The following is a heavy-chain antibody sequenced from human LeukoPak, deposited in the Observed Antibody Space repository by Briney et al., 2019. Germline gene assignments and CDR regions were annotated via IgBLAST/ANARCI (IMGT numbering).Heavy chain of an antibody. Sequence: GGSLRLSCAASGFTLSDYSMNWVRQAPGKGLEWISYIGIDSGNTNCADSVKGRFTISGDKAKNSLYLQMNSLRVEDTAVYYCARDYKYAFDNWGQGTLVTVSS. CDR3: ARDYKYAFDN. J-gene: IGHJ4*02. CDR2: IGIDSGNT. V-gene: IGHV3-48*01. D-gene: IGHD5-24*01. CDR1: GFTLSDYS.